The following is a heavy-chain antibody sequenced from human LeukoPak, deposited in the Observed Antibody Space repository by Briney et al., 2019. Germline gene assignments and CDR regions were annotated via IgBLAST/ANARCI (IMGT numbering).Heavy chain of an antibody. D-gene: IGHD5-18*01. CDR1: GFTFSSYA. V-gene: IGHV3-21*04. CDR2: ISSSSSNI. Sequence: GSLRLSCAASGFTFSSYAMSWVRQAPGKGLEWVSSISSSSSNIYYADSVKGRFTISRDNAKNSLYLQMNSLRAEDTAVYYCARDGRVQLWPFDPWGQGTLVTVSS. J-gene: IGHJ5*02. CDR3: ARDGRVQLWPFDP.